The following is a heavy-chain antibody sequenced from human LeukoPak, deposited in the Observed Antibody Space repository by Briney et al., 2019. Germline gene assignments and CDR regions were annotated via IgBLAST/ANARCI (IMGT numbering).Heavy chain of an antibody. D-gene: IGHD4-17*01. V-gene: IGHV2-70*11. CDR3: ARMSVTTAVFDY. J-gene: IGHJ4*02. CDR2: IDWDDDK. CDR1: GFPLSTSGMC. Sequence: SGPALVKPTQPLTLTCTFSGFPLSTSGMCVSWIRQPPGKALEWLARIDWDDDKYYSTSLKTRLTISKDTSKNQVVLTMTNMDPVDTATYYCARMSVTTAVFDYWGQGTLVTVSS.